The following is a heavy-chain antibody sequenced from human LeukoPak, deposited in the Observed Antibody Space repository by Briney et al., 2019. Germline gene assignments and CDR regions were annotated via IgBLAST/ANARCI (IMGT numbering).Heavy chain of an antibody. CDR1: GFTFSSYS. V-gene: IGHV3-21*01. CDR2: ISSSSSYR. Sequence: GALRLSCAASGFTFSSYSMNWVRQAPGKGLEWVSSISSSSSYRYYEESVRGRFSISRDNAKNSLYLQMNSLRAEDTAVYYCATSRGSWPDYFDYWGQGTLVTVSS. CDR3: ATSRGSWPDYFDY. D-gene: IGHD6-13*01. J-gene: IGHJ4*02.